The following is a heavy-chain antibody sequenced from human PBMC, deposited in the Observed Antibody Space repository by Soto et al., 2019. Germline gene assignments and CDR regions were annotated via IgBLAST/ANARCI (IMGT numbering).Heavy chain of an antibody. CDR2: IYYSGST. CDR1: GGSISSGDYY. Sequence: SETLSLTCTVSGGSISSGDYYWSWIRQPPGKGLEWIGYIYYSGSTYYNPSLKSRVTISVDTSKNQFSLKLSSVTAADTAVYYCARGPDIVVVPAAYYFDYWGQGTLVTVS. CDR3: ARGPDIVVVPAAYYFDY. D-gene: IGHD2-2*01. J-gene: IGHJ4*02. V-gene: IGHV4-30-4*01.